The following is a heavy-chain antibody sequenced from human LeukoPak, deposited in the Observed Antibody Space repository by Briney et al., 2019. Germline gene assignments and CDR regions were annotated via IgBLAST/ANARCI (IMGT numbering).Heavy chain of an antibody. CDR3: ATTVTGRAFDI. CDR2: ISGGGDIT. J-gene: IGHJ3*02. V-gene: IGHV3-23*01. Sequence: GGSLRLSCAASGFSFANYAMSWVRQPPGTGLEWVSAISGGGDITYYADSVTGRFTISRDNSKDTLFLQMHSLRPGDTAVYYCATTVTGRAFDIWGQGTMVTVSS. D-gene: IGHD4-17*01. CDR1: GFSFANYA.